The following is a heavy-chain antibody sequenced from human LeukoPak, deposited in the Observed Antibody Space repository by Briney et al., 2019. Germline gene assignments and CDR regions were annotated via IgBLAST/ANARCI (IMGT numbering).Heavy chain of an antibody. CDR3: ARGYSYGYPLYYFDY. D-gene: IGHD5-18*01. CDR2: ISSSSSYI. Sequence: ISSSSSYIYYADSVKGRFTISRDNAKNSLYLQMNSLRAEDTAVYYCARGYSYGYPLYYFDYRGQGTLVTVSS. J-gene: IGHJ4*02. V-gene: IGHV3-21*01.